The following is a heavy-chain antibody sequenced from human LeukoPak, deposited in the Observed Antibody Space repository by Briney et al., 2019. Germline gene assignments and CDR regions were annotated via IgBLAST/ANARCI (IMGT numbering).Heavy chain of an antibody. CDR3: ASTPTPTDY. V-gene: IGHV3-48*04. J-gene: IGHJ4*02. CDR1: GFTFSSFG. Sequence: GGSLRLSCAASGFTFSSFGMNWVRQAPGKGLEWVSYISSSSSTKYYADSVRGRFTISRDNAKNSLYLQMNSLRAEDTAVYYCASTPTPTDYWGQGTLVTVSS. CDR2: ISSSSSTK.